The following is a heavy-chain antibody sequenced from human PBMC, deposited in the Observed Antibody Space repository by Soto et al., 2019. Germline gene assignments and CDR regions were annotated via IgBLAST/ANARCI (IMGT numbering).Heavy chain of an antibody. Sequence: PWQTLSLTCDISGDSVSSNSAAWNWIRQTPSRGLEWLGRTYYRSKWYINYAVSVKSRITVNPDTSKNQFSLQLNSVTPEDTAVYYCARGSWDDVTGHYYMDVWGKGTTVTVSS. CDR1: GDSVSSNSAA. CDR2: TYYRSKWYI. CDR3: ARGSWDDVTGHYYMDV. D-gene: IGHD1-1*01. V-gene: IGHV6-1*01. J-gene: IGHJ6*03.